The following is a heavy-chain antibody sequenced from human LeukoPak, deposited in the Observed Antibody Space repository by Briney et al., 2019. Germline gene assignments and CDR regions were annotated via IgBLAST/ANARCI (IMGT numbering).Heavy chain of an antibody. V-gene: IGHV3-20*04. Sequence: GGSLRLSCAASGFTFVDYGMSWVRQAPGKGLEWVSGINWNGGSTGYADSVKGRFTISRDNAKNSLYLQMNSLRAEDTALYYCARGVYYYDSSGPFDYWGQGTLVTVSS. J-gene: IGHJ4*02. D-gene: IGHD3-22*01. CDR2: INWNGGST. CDR3: ARGVYYYDSSGPFDY. CDR1: GFTFVDYG.